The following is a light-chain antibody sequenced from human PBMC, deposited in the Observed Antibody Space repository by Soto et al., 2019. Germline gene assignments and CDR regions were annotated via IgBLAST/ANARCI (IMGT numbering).Light chain of an antibody. CDR3: SSYTSSSFVV. CDR2: DVS. J-gene: IGLJ2*01. V-gene: IGLV2-14*01. Sequence: QSALTQPASVSGSPGQSITISCTGTSSDVGGYNYVSWYQQHPGKAPKLMIYDVSNRPSGVSNRFSGSKSGNTASMTISGLQAEDEAEYYCSSYTSSSFVVFGGGTQLTGL. CDR1: SSDVGGYNY.